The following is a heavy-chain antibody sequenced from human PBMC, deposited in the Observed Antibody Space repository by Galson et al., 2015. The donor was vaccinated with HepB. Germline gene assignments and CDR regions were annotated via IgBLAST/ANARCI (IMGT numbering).Heavy chain of an antibody. CDR1: GFTFSSYW. J-gene: IGHJ3*02. CDR3: ARERGDDWNYYDSSGYPDAFDI. CDR2: IKQDGSEK. V-gene: IGHV3-7*03. D-gene: IGHD3-22*01. Sequence: SLRLSCAASGFTFSSYWMSWVRQAPGKGLEWVANIKQDGSEKYYVDSVKGRFTISRDNAKNSLYLQMNSLRAEDTAVYYCARERGDDWNYYDSSGYPDAFDIWGQGTMVTVSS.